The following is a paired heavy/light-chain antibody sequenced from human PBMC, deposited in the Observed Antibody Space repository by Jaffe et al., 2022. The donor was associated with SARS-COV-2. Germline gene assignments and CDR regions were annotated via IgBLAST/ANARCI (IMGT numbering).Heavy chain of an antibody. V-gene: IGHV3-49*03. CDR1: GFTFGDYA. D-gene: IGHD5-18*01. CDR2: KRSKAYGGTT. J-gene: IGHJ4*02. CDR3: ARQRGYPPGHFDY. Sequence: EVQLVESGGGLEQPGRSLRLSCTGSGFTFGDYAMSWFRQAPGKGLEWVGFKRSKAYGGTTEYAASVKGRFTISRDDSKSIAYLQMNSLKTEDTAVYYCARQRGYPPGHFDYWGQGTLVTVSS.
Light chain of an antibody. CDR3: GTWDSSLSAVV. V-gene: IGLV1-51*01. CDR1: SSNIGSNS. CDR2: DNN. Sequence: QSVLTQPPSVSAAPGQKVTISCSGSSSNIGSNSVSWYQQLPGTAPKLLIYDNNKRPSGIPDRFSGSKSGTSATLGITGLQTGDEADYYCGTWDSSLSAVVFGGGTKLTVL. J-gene: IGLJ2*01.